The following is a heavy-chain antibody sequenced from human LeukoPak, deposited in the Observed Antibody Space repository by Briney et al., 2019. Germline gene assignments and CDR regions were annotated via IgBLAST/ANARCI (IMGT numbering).Heavy chain of an antibody. V-gene: IGHV3-7*03. Sequence: GGSLRLSCAASGFTYSSYWMSWVRQAPEKGLEWVANINQDGGEKYYVDSGRGRFTISRDNANNSLSLQMNSLRAEDTAVYYCARGGYGSGSYGDYWGQGTLVTVSS. D-gene: IGHD3-10*01. CDR2: INQDGGEK. CDR1: GFTYSSYW. J-gene: IGHJ4*02. CDR3: ARGGYGSGSYGDY.